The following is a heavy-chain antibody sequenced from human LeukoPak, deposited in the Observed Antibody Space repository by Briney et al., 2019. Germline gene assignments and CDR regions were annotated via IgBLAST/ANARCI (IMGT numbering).Heavy chain of an antibody. CDR2: IIPIFGTA. J-gene: IGHJ3*02. Sequence: KISCKGSGYSFTSYWIGWVRQMPGKGLEWMGIIPIFGTANYAQKFQGRVTITADESTSTAYMELSSLRSEDTAVYYCARPSYYDFWSGQPYDAFDIWGQGTMVTVSS. CDR3: ARPSYYDFWSGQPYDAFDI. D-gene: IGHD3-3*01. CDR1: GYSFTSYW. V-gene: IGHV1-69*01.